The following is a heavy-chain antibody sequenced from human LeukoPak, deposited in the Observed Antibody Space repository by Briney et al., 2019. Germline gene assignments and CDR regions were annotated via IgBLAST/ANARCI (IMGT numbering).Heavy chain of an antibody. Sequence: GGSLRLSCAASGFTFSSYSMNWVRQAPGKGLEWVSSISSSSSYIYYADSVKGRFTISRDNAKNTLYLQMSSLRAEDTAVYYCARVFKAAAFDYWGQGTLVTVSS. CDR3: ARVFKAAAFDY. V-gene: IGHV3-21*01. J-gene: IGHJ4*02. CDR1: GFTFSSYS. D-gene: IGHD6-13*01. CDR2: ISSSSSYI.